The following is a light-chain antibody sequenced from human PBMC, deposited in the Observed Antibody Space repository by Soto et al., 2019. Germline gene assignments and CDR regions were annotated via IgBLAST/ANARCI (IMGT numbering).Light chain of an antibody. CDR2: DGS. V-gene: IGLV2-11*01. CDR3: CSYAGTSYV. J-gene: IGLJ1*01. Sequence: QSALTQPRSVSGSPGQSVTISCTGTSSDVGGYNYVSWYQQHPGKAPKLMIYDGSKRPSGVPDRFSGSKSDNTASLTISGLQAEDEADYYCCSYAGTSYVFGTGTKLTVL. CDR1: SSDVGGYNY.